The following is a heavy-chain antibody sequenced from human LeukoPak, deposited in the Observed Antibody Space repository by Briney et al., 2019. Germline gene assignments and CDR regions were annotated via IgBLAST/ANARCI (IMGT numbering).Heavy chain of an antibody. V-gene: IGHV1-2*02. CDR2: INPNSGGT. CDR1: GYTFTGYY. Sequence: ASVKVPCKASGYTFTGYYLHWVRQAPGQGLEWMGLINPNSGGTKYAQTVQGRVPMTRDTSISTAYMELTGMRSDDTAVSYCASLSDGYGSGSYAHFDFWGQGILVTVSS. D-gene: IGHD3-10*01. J-gene: IGHJ4*02. CDR3: ASLSDGYGSGSYAHFDF.